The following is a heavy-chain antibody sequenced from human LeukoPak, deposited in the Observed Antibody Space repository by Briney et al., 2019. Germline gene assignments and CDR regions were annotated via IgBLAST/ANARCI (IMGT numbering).Heavy chain of an antibody. Sequence: GGSLRLSCAASGFTFSSYAMSWVRQAPGKGLEWVSAISGSGGSAYYADSVKGRFTISRDNSKNTLYLQMNSLRAEDTAVYYCAREGRASGYSYETDYWGQGTLVTVSS. CDR1: GFTFSSYA. D-gene: IGHD5-18*01. J-gene: IGHJ4*02. CDR2: ISGSGGSA. CDR3: AREGRASGYSYETDY. V-gene: IGHV3-23*01.